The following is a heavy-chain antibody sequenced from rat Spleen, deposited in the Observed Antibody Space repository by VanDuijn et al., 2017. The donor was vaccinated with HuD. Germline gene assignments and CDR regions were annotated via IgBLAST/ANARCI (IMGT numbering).Heavy chain of an antibody. CDR3: GKDMNYYSTYPFYVMGD. D-gene: IGHD1-2*01. Sequence: EVQLVESGGGLVQPGRSLKLSCVASGFTFHNYWMTWIRQAPGKGLEWISSITTTGGSTYYSGSVKGRVTISRNNAENTVYLQMTSLRSEDTATYYCGKDMNYYSTYPFYVMGDWGQGASVTVSP. CDR1: GFTFHNYW. J-gene: IGHJ4*01. V-gene: IGHV5-31*01. CDR2: ITTTGGST.